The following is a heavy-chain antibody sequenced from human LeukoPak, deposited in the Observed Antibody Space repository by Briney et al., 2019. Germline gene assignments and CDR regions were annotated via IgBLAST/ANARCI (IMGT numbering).Heavy chain of an antibody. CDR3: ARGLDGNNGY. V-gene: IGHV3-7*02. CDR2: IKQDGSDK. J-gene: IGHJ4*02. Sequence: GGSLRLSCAASGFTFSSYWMTWVRQAPGKGLEWVANIKQDGSDKYYVDSVKGRFTISRDNSKNTLYLQMNSLRAEDTAVYYCARGLDGNNGYWGQGTLVTVSS. D-gene: IGHD5-24*01. CDR1: GFTFSSYW.